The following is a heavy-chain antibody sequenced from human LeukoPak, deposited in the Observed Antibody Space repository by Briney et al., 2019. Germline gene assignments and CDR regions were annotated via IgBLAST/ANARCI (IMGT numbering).Heavy chain of an antibody. Sequence: GGSLRLSCAASGFTSSAYDMHWIRQITGGGLEWVSTSGTVGDTFYSDSVKGRFTISRENAKNSVHLQMNSLRVEDSAIYFCVRAAMPYIINGRRFDYWGQGTLVTVSS. CDR1: GFTSSAYD. CDR3: VRAAMPYIINGRRFDY. CDR2: SGTVGDT. D-gene: IGHD2-2*01. J-gene: IGHJ4*02. V-gene: IGHV3-13*04.